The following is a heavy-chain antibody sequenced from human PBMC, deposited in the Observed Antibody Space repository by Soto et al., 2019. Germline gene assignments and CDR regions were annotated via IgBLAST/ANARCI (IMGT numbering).Heavy chain of an antibody. CDR3: ARDVNAEPFDL. CDR2: VVPDGSGT. CDR1: GFPFSRYW. Sequence: GESLKISCAGSGFPFSRYWMHWVRQVPGKGLMWVANVVPDGSGTTYADSVKGRFTISRDNAKNMLYLQMNSLRVEDTALYYCARDVNAEPFDLWGQGTLVTVSS. J-gene: IGHJ5*02. V-gene: IGHV3-74*01.